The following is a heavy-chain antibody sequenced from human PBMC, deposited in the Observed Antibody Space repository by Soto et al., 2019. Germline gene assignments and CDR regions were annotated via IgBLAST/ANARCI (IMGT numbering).Heavy chain of an antibody. Sequence: RASVKVSCKTSGYTYTIYYMHWVRQAPGQGLEWMGIINPSGGSTSYAQKFQGRVTMTRDTSTSTVYMELSSLRSEDTAVYYCARVPIRISIAAADSGYWFDPWGQGTLVTVSS. CDR3: ARVPIRISIAAADSGYWFDP. J-gene: IGHJ5*02. CDR1: GYTYTIYY. V-gene: IGHV1-46*01. CDR2: INPSGGST. D-gene: IGHD6-13*01.